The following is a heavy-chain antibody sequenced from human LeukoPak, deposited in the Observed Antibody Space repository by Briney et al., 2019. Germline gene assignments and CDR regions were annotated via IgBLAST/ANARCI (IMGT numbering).Heavy chain of an antibody. CDR1: GYTFTSYD. Sequence: GASVKDSFKASGYTFTSYDSNWVRQTTGQRRAWMGWMNPNSGNTGYAQKFQGRVTMTRNTSISTAYMELSSLRSEATAVYYCATGGAAAGLHYWGQGTLVTVSS. V-gene: IGHV1-8*01. J-gene: IGHJ4*02. D-gene: IGHD6-13*01. CDR2: MNPNSGNT. CDR3: ATGGAAAGLHY.